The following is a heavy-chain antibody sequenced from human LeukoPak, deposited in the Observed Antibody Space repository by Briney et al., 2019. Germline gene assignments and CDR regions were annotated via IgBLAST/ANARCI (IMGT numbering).Heavy chain of an antibody. CDR3: ARAYSSSSGRDAFDS. V-gene: IGHV3-48*02. CDR1: GFTFNSYN. J-gene: IGHJ3*02. D-gene: IGHD6-6*01. CDR2: ISSSSSTI. Sequence: GSLRLSCAASGFTFNSYNMNWVRQAPGKGLERVSYISSSSSTIYYADSVKGRFTISRDSAKTSLFLQMNSLRDEDTAVYYCARAYSSSSGRDAFDSWGLGTLVTVSS.